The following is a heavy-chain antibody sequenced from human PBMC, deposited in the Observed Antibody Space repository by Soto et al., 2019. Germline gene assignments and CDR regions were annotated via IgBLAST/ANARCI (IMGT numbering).Heavy chain of an antibody. J-gene: IGHJ4*02. CDR3: TSRYCSGGSCYDY. D-gene: IGHD2-15*01. Sequence: GGSLRLACTASGFTFGDYAMSWVRQAPGKGLEWVGSIRSKAYGGTTEYAASVKGRFTISGDDSKSIAYLQMNSLKTEDTAVYYCTSRYCSGGSCYDYWGQGTLVTVSS. CDR1: GFTFGDYA. V-gene: IGHV3-49*04. CDR2: IRSKAYGGTT.